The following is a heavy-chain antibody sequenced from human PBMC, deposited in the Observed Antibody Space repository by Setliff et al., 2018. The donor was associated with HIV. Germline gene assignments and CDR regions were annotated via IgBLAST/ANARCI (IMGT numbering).Heavy chain of an antibody. CDR3: AKGIRYSSTWWPFDY. CDR2: ISGAGSYT. CDR1: GFTFSNYA. V-gene: IGHV3-23*01. Sequence: PGGSLRLSCAASGFTFSNYAMSWVRQAPGKGLEWLSGISGAGSYTYFADSVKGRFTISRDNSKNTLFLQMNSLRAEDTAVYYCAKGIRYSSTWWPFDYWGQGTLVTVSS. J-gene: IGHJ4*02. D-gene: IGHD2-2*01.